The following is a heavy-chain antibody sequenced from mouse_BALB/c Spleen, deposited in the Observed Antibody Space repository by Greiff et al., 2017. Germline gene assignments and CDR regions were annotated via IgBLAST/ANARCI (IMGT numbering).Heavy chain of an antibody. Sequence: VQLQQSGAELVKPGASVKLSCKASGYTFTSYWMHWVKQRPGQGLEWIGEINPSNGRTNYNEKFKSKATLTVDKSSSTAYMQLRSLTSEDSAVYYCARVGYGKGLAYWGQGTLVTVSA. D-gene: IGHD2-10*02. CDR2: INPSNGRT. J-gene: IGHJ3*01. CDR1: GYTFTSYW. V-gene: IGHV1S81*02. CDR3: ARVGYGKGLAY.